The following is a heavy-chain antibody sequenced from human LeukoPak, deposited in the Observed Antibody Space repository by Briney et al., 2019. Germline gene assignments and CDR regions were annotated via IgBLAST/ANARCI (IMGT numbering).Heavy chain of an antibody. CDR2: ISSSSSSI. V-gene: IGHV3-21*01. CDR1: GFTFNIYC. CDR3: TRGPSCSSVSCYTTGLFDY. D-gene: IGHD2-15*01. Sequence: GGSLRLSCTASGFTFNIYCMSWVRQAPGKGLEWVSSISSSSSSIYYADSLKGQFTISRDNAKNSLYLQMNNLRAEDTAVYYCTRGPSCSSVSCYTTGLFDYWGRGTLVTVSS. J-gene: IGHJ4*02.